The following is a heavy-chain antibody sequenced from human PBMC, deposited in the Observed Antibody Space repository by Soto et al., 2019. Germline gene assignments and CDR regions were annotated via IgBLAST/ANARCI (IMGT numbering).Heavy chain of an antibody. Sequence: SETLSLTCNVSGASISSYNYWGWFRQPPGKGLEWIGSIFYSGTIYYNPSLKSRVTMFVDRSKNQFSLKLSSVTAADTAVYYCARHFSVDYFDYWGQGALVTVSS. CDR1: GASISSYNY. CDR3: ARHFSVDYFDY. V-gene: IGHV4-39*01. CDR2: IFYSGTI. J-gene: IGHJ4*02.